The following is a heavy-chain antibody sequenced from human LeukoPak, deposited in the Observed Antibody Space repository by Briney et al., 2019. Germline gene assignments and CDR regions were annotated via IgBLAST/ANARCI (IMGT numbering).Heavy chain of an antibody. CDR3: ARVPRYSSSWYAGGNYFDY. V-gene: IGHV4-39*01. D-gene: IGHD6-13*01. CDR2: IYYSGST. J-gene: IGHJ4*02. CDR1: GGSISSSSYY. Sequence: SETLSLTCSVSGGSISSSSYYWGWIRQPPGKGLEWIGSIYYSGSTYYNPSLKSRVTISVDTSKNQFPLKLSSVTAADTAVYYCARVPRYSSSWYAGGNYFDYWGQGTLVTVSS.